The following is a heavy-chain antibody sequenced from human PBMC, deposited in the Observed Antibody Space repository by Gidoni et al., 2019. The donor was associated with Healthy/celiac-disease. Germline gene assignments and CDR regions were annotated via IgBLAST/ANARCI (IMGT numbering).Heavy chain of an antibody. CDR2: IIPIFGTA. Sequence: VKVSCKASGGTFSSYAISWVRQAPGQGLEWMGGIIPIFGTANYAQKFQGRVTITADESTSTAYMELSSLRSEDTAVYYCARDSPVVPAAIRHYYYGMDVWGQGTTVTVSS. V-gene: IGHV1-69*01. D-gene: IGHD2-2*02. J-gene: IGHJ6*02. CDR1: GGTFSSYA. CDR3: ARDSPVVPAAIRHYYYGMDV.